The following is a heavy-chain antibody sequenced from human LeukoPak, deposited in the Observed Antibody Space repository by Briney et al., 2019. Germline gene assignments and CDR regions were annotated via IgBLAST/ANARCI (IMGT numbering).Heavy chain of an antibody. J-gene: IGHJ1*01. V-gene: IGHV4-34*01. D-gene: IGHD6-6*01. CDR1: GGSFSGYY. CDR3: ARGRYSSSSGYFQH. Sequence: SETLSLTCAVYGGSFSGYYWSWIRQPPGKGLEWIGEINHSGSTNYNPSLKSRVTISVDTSKNQFSLKLSSVTAAGTAVYYCARGRYSSSSGYFQHWGQGTLVTVSS. CDR2: INHSGST.